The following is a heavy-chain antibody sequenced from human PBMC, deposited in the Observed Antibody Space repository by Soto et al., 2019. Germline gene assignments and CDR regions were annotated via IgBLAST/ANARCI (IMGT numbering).Heavy chain of an antibody. CDR3: ARGGYGGNEAYYYYGMEV. V-gene: IGHV3-21*01. D-gene: IGHD4-17*01. CDR1: RFTFSSYS. CDR2: ISSSRSYI. J-gene: IGHJ6*02. Sequence: GSLRISCAASRFTFSSYSVNWVLQTPLNWLEWVSSISSSRSYIYYADSVKGRFTISRDNAKNSLYLQMNSLRAEDTAVYYCARGGYGGNEAYYYYGMEVWGQGTTVTVSS.